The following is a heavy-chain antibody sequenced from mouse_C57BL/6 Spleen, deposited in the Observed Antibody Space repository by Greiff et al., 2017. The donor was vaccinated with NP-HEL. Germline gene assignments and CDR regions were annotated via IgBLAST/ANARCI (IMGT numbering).Heavy chain of an antibody. V-gene: IGHV3-6*01. CDR1: GYSITSGYY. CDR3: SRDRAITYYFDY. CDR2: ISYDGSN. D-gene: IGHD2-4*01. J-gene: IGHJ2*01. Sequence: EVKLQESGPGLVKPSQSLSLTCSVTGYSITSGYYWNWIRQFPGNKLEWMGYISYDGSNNYNPSLKNRISITRDTSKNQFFLQLNSVPTEDTATYYCSRDRAITYYFDYWGQGTTLTVSS.